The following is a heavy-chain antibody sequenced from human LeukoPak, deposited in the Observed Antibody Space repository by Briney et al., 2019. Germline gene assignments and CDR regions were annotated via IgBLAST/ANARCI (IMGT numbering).Heavy chain of an antibody. CDR1: GFTFSSYW. CDR2: INSDGSST. J-gene: IGHJ4*02. V-gene: IGHV3-74*01. CDR3: ARGRWGRDDYVDY. D-gene: IGHD5-24*01. Sequence: GGSLRLSCAAAGFTFSSYWMHWVRQAPGKGLVWVSRINSDGSSTSYADSVKGRFTISRDNAKNTLYLQMNSLRAEATAVYYCARGRWGRDDYVDYWGQGTLVTASS.